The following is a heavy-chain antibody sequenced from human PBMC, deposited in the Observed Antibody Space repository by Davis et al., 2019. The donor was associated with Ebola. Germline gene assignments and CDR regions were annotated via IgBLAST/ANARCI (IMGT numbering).Heavy chain of an antibody. V-gene: IGHV4-61*01. CDR2: IYYSGST. CDR1: GGSVSSGSYY. J-gene: IGHJ6*02. CDR3: ARVTTVAINYYYYYGMDV. Sequence: SETLSLTCTVSGGSVSSGSYYWSWIRQPPGKGLEWIGYIYYSGSTNYNPSLKSRVTISVDTSTNHFSLKRSSVTAADTAVYYCARVTTVAINYYYYYGMDVWGQGTTVTVSS. D-gene: IGHD4-23*01.